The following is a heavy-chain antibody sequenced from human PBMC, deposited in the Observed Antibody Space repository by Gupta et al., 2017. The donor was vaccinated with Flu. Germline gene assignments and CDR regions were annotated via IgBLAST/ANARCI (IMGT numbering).Heavy chain of an antibody. D-gene: IGHD2-15*01. V-gene: IGHV3-48*02. J-gene: IGHJ6*02. CDR1: GCTFSHYS. CDR3: ARDLDRKSRDCRSACYSNGVDV. CDR2: IISRSTTI. Sequence: EVRLVESGGGLRQPGGSLRIPCLGSGCTFSHYSRNWFRQAPGKWLEWVAFIISRSTTIYTKNPLWDRFTVFRDNGHSSGSLRSGRLMETYTGVYFCARDLDRKSRDCRSACYSNGVDVWVQGTRVTVSS.